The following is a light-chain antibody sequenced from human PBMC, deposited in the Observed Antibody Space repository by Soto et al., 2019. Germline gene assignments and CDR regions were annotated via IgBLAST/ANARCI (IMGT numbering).Light chain of an antibody. J-gene: IGKJ1*01. CDR1: QGISSY. V-gene: IGKV1-39*01. CDR3: QQSYSTPRT. CDR2: AAS. Sequence: DIQMTQSPSSLSASVGDRVTITCRSSQGISSYLAWYQQKPGKAPNLLIYAASTLQSGVPSRFSGSGSGTDFTLTISSLQPEDFATYYCQQSYSTPRTFGQGTKVDI.